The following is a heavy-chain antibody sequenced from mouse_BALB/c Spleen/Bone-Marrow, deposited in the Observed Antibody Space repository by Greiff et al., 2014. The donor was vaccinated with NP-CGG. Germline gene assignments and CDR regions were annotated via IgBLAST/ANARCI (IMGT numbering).Heavy chain of an antibody. J-gene: IGHJ4*01. Sequence: QVQLQQSGPELVKPGASVRISCKASGYTFTSYYIHWVKQRPGQGLEWIGWIYPGNVNTKYNEKFKVKATLTADKSSSTAYMQLSSLTSEDSAVYFCAGHKWAMDYWGQGTSVTVSS. CDR2: IYPGNVNT. CDR3: AGHKWAMDY. CDR1: GYTFTSYY. D-gene: IGHD1-3*01. V-gene: IGHV1S56*01.